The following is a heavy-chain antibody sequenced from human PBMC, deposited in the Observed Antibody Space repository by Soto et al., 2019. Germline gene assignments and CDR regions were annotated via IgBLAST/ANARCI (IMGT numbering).Heavy chain of an antibody. CDR2: IIPIFGTA. CDR1: GGTFISYA. D-gene: IGHD1-20*01. V-gene: IGHV1-69*01. CDR3: ERDVTGTATRYFDY. J-gene: IGHJ4*02. Sequence: SVKVSCKASGGTFISYAISWVRQAPGQGLEWMGGIIPIFGTANYAQKFQGRVTITADESTSTAYMELSSLRSEDTAVYYCERDVTGTATRYFDYWGQGTLVTASS.